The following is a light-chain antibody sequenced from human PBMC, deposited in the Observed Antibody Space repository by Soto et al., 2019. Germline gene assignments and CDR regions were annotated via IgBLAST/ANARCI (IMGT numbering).Light chain of an antibody. V-gene: IGKV3-11*01. CDR3: QQRSERPLT. Sequence: EIVLTQSPATLSLSPGERATLSCRASQSVSTYLAWYQHKPGQAPSLLIYDASNRATGVPARFSGSGSGTDFTLTITALEPEDFALYYCQQRSERPLTFGGGTKVEIK. CDR2: DAS. CDR1: QSVSTY. J-gene: IGKJ4*01.